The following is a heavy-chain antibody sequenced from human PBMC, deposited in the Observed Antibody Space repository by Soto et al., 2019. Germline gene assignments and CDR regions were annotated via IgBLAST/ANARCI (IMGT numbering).Heavy chain of an antibody. D-gene: IGHD6-13*01. CDR3: ARATSRAYSSSWYEIGINWFDP. CDR1: GGTFSSYT. J-gene: IGHJ5*02. CDR2: IIPILGIA. Sequence: ASVKVSCKASGGTFSSYTISWVRQAPGQGLEWMGRIIPILGIANYAQKFQGRVTITADKSTSTAYMELGSLRSEDTAVYYCARATSRAYSSSWYEIGINWFDPWGQGTLVTVSS. V-gene: IGHV1-69*02.